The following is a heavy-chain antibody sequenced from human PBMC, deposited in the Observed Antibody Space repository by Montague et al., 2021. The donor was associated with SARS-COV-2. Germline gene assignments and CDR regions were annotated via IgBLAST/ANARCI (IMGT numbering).Heavy chain of an antibody. J-gene: IGHJ4*02. D-gene: IGHD3-10*01. CDR3: ARQLPSSCIPSTCYPYYFDV. Sequence: SETLSLTCTVSGGSISSPDYYWGWIRQSPGKGLEWIGSISYAGRTYYNPSLRSRVSFSMDTSKNHFSLSLNSVTAADTAVYFCARQLPSSCIPSTCYPYYFDVWGQGALVTVSS. V-gene: IGHV4-39*01. CDR1: GGSISSPDYY. CDR2: ISYAGRT.